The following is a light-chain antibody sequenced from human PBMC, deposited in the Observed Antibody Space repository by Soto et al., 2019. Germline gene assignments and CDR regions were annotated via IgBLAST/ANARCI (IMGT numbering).Light chain of an antibody. Sequence: EIVMTQSPATLSVSPGGRATLSCRASQSVSSPLAWYQQKPGQDPRLLIYGASTRATGFPARFSGSVSGTEFTLTISSLQSGDFAVYYCQQYKNWPLTFGGGTKVDIK. J-gene: IGKJ4*01. V-gene: IGKV3-15*01. CDR1: QSVSSP. CDR3: QQYKNWPLT. CDR2: GAS.